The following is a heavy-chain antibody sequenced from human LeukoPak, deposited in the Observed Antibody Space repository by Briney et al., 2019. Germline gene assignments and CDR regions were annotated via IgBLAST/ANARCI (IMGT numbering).Heavy chain of an antibody. D-gene: IGHD3-16*01. V-gene: IGHV4-4*07. Sequence: SETLSLTCTVSGGSISNYYWSWIRQPAGKGLEWIGRIYTSGSTSSNPSLKSRVTMSADMSKNQFSLKLSSVTAADTAVYYCARDSHLGAYVDPWGQGTLVTVSS. CDR2: IYTSGST. CDR3: ARDSHLGAYVDP. CDR1: GGSISNYY. J-gene: IGHJ5*02.